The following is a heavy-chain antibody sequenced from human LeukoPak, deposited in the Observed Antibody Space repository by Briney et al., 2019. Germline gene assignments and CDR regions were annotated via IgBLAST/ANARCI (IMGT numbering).Heavy chain of an antibody. J-gene: IGHJ6*02. Sequence: GGSLRLSCAASGFTFSNYAMSWVRQAPGKGLEWVSDISGSGNWTYYADSVKGRFTISRDNSKNTLYLQMNSLRAEDTAVYYCARVQQLERRQYYYYYGMDVWGQGTTVTVSS. CDR3: ARVQQLERRQYYYYYGMDV. CDR2: ISGSGNWT. V-gene: IGHV3-23*01. D-gene: IGHD1-1*01. CDR1: GFTFSNYA.